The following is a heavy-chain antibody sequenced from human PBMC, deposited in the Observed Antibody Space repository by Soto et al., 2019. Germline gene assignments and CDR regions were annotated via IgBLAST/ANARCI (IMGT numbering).Heavy chain of an antibody. CDR1: GHSFTSYG. J-gene: IGHJ5*02. CDR2: ISAYNGNT. V-gene: IGHV1-18*01. Sequence: ASVKVSCKASGHSFTSYGISWVRQAPGQGLEWMGWISAYNGNTNYAQKLQGRVTMTTDTSTSTAYMELRSLRSDDTAVYYCAKVGMVRYNWFDPWGQGTLVTVSS. CDR3: AKVGMVRYNWFDP. D-gene: IGHD1-26*01.